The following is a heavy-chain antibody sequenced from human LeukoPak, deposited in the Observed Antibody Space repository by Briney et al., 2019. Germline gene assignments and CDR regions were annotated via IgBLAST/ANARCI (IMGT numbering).Heavy chain of an antibody. Sequence: ASVKVSCKASGYTFSSYGISWVRQAPGQGLEWLGYISAYSGNTNYAQKVQGRITMTTDTSTSTAYMEMRSLRSDDTAVYYCARDCSGSSCYWIHWGQGTLVTASS. J-gene: IGHJ4*02. CDR1: GYTFSSYG. CDR2: ISAYSGNT. V-gene: IGHV1-18*01. CDR3: ARDCSGSSCYWIH. D-gene: IGHD2-15*01.